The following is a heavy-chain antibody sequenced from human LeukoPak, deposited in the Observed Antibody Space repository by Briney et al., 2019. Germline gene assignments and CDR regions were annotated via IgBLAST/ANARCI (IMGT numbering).Heavy chain of an antibody. CDR1: GYSISSGYY. CDR3: ARDVRSDYGDQENFDY. J-gene: IGHJ4*02. CDR2: IYHSGST. D-gene: IGHD4-17*01. Sequence: SETLSLTCTVSGYSISSGYYWGWIRQPPGKGLEWIGSIYHSGSTYYNPSLKSRVTISVDTSKNQFSLKLSSVTAADTAVYYCARDVRSDYGDQENFDYWGQGTLVTVSS. V-gene: IGHV4-38-2*02.